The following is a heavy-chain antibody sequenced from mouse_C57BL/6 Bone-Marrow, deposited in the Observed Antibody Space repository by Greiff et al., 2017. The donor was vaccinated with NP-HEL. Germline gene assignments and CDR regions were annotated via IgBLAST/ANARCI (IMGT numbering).Heavy chain of an antibody. Sequence: QVQLQQPGAELVKPGTSVKLSCKASGYTFTSYWMHWVKQRPGQGLEWIGVIDPSDSYTNYNQKFKGKATWTVDTSSSTAYMQLSSLTSEDSAVYYCARVTTVEYYFDYWGQGTTLTVSS. CDR2: IDPSDSYT. V-gene: IGHV1-59*01. J-gene: IGHJ2*01. D-gene: IGHD1-1*01. CDR1: GYTFTSYW. CDR3: ARVTTVEYYFDY.